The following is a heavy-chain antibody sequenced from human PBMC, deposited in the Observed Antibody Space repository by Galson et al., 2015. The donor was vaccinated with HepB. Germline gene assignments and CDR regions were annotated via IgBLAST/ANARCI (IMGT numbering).Heavy chain of an antibody. V-gene: IGHV3-43*01. Sequence: SLRLSCAASGFTFDDYNMHWVRQAPGKGLEWVSLISWDGGSTYYADSVKGRFTISRDNSKNSLYLQMSSLRTEDTALYYCAKAQPLRSLFYPPSFDYWGQGTLVTVSS. CDR1: GFTFDDYN. CDR2: ISWDGGST. J-gene: IGHJ4*02. CDR3: AKAQPLRSLFYPPSFDY. D-gene: IGHD2-2*01.